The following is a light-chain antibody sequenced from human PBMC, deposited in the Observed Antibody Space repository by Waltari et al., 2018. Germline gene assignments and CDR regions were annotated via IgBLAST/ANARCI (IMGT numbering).Light chain of an antibody. V-gene: IGKV3-20*01. CDR2: GAS. J-gene: IGKJ1*01. Sequence: CRASQSVSSSYLAWYQQKPGQAPRLLIYGASSRATGIPDRFSGSGSGTDFTLTISRLEPEDFAVYYCQQYGSSPWTFGQGTKVDIK. CDR3: QQYGSSPWT. CDR1: QSVSSSY.